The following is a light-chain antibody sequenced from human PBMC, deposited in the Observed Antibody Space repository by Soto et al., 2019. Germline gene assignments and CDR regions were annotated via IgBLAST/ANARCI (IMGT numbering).Light chain of an antibody. J-gene: IGKJ2*01. CDR1: RTISTY. Sequence: DIQMTQSPSSLSAAVGDRVTITCRASRTISTYLNWYQQRPGKAPTLLIYAASTLQSGVPSRFTGSGSGTDFPLTIGSLQPEDFATYYCQQSHGIPYTFGQGTKLEI. V-gene: IGKV1-39*01. CDR2: AAS. CDR3: QQSHGIPYT.